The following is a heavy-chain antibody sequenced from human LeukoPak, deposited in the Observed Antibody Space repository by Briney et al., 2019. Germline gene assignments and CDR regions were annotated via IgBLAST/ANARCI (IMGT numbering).Heavy chain of an antibody. CDR1: GFTFSRFS. CDR2: ISSSSTYI. D-gene: IGHD2-2*01. CDR3: VRLGYCSSTSCSDAFDI. J-gene: IGHJ3*02. Sequence: GGSLRLSCAASGFTFSRFSMNWVRQAPGKGLEWVSSISSSSTYIYYADSVRGRLTISRDNAKKSLYLQMNSLRAEDTAVYYCVRLGYCSSTSCSDAFDIWGQGTMVTVSS. V-gene: IGHV3-21*01.